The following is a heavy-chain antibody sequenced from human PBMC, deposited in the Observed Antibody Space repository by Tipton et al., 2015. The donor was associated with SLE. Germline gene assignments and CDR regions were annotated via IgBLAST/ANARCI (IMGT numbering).Heavy chain of an antibody. Sequence: LRLSCTVSGGSISSHYWSWIRQPPGKGLEWIGYIYYSGSTNYNPSLKSRVTISVDTSKNQFSLKLSSVTAADTAVYYCARDSGIVVVPAAKGFYGMDVWGQGTTVTVSS. V-gene: IGHV4-59*11. D-gene: IGHD2-2*01. CDR2: IYYSGST. CDR1: GGSISSHY. CDR3: ARDSGIVVVPAAKGFYGMDV. J-gene: IGHJ6*02.